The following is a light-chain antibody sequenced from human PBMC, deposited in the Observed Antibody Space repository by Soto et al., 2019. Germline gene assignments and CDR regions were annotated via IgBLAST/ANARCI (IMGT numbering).Light chain of an antibody. CDR3: LSYAGRSSV. CDR1: SSDIGRYKY. Sequence: QSALTQPPSASGSLGQSVTISCTGSSSDIGRYKYVSWFQQHAGRVPKLLIYEVNKRPSGVPTRFSGSVSGNTASLTVSGLQADDEADYYCLSYAGRSSVFGTGTKLNVL. J-gene: IGLJ1*01. CDR2: EVN. V-gene: IGLV2-8*01.